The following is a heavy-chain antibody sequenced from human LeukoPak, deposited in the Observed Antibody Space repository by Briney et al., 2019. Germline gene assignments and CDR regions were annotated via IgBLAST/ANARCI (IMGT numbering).Heavy chain of an antibody. CDR2: ISGSGGST. D-gene: IGHD1-7*01. J-gene: IGHJ4*02. CDR1: GFTFSSYA. V-gene: IGHV3-23*01. Sequence: GGSLRLSCAASGFTFSSYAMSWVRQAPGKGLEWVSAISGSGGSTYYADSVKGRFTISRDNAKNSLYLQMNSLRAEDTAVYYCARSMYNWNYPFDYWGQGTLVTVSS. CDR3: ARSMYNWNYPFDY.